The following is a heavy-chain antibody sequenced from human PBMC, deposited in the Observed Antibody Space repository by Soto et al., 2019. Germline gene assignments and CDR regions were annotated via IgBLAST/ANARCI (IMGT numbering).Heavy chain of an antibody. CDR1: GLTFSNAW. Sequence: GGSLRLSCAASGLTFSNAWMSWVRQAPGKGLEWVGRIKSKTDGGTTDYAAPVKGRFTISRDDSKNTLYLQMNSPKTEDTAVYYCTTDKYGDYYYYYYGMDVWGQGTTVTVSS. CDR3: TTDKYGDYYYYYYGMDV. D-gene: IGHD4-17*01. V-gene: IGHV3-15*01. CDR2: IKSKTDGGTT. J-gene: IGHJ6*02.